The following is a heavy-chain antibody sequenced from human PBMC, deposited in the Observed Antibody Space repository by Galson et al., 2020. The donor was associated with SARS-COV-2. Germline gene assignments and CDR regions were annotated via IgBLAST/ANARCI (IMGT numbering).Heavy chain of an antibody. Sequence: GESLKISCAASGFTFDDYAMHWVRQTPGKGLEWVSLISWDGGSTYYADSVKGRFTISRDNSKNSLYLQMNSLRAEDTALYYCSTTDYWGQGTLVTVSS. CDR2: ISWDGGST. J-gene: IGHJ4*02. CDR3: STTDY. CDR1: GFTFDDYA. V-gene: IGHV3-43D*03.